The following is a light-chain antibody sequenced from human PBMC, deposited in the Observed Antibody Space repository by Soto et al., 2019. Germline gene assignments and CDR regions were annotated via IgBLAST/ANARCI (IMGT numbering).Light chain of an antibody. CDR1: SSDVGGYNY. Sequence: QSVLTQPASVSGSPGQSITISCTGTSSDVGGYNYVSWYQHHPGEAPKLMIYDVSNRPSGVSNRFSGSKSGNTASLTISRLQPEDEADYYCSSYTTSNTRQIVFGTGTKVTVL. J-gene: IGLJ1*01. CDR3: SSYTTSNTRQIV. CDR2: DVS. V-gene: IGLV2-14*03.